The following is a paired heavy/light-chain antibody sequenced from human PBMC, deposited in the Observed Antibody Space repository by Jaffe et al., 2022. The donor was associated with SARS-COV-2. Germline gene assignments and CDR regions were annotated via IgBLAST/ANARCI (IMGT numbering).Light chain of an antibody. V-gene: IGKV4-1*01. CDR2: WAS. CDR3: QQYYSTLRT. Sequence: DIVMTQSPDSLAVSLGERATINCKSSQSVLYSSNNKNYLGWYQQKPGQPPKLLIYWASTRESGVPDRFSGSGSGTDFTLTISSLQAEDVAVYYCQQYYSTLRTFGQGTKVEIK. J-gene: IGKJ1*01. CDR1: QSVLYSSNNKNY.
Heavy chain of an antibody. Sequence: QVQLVESGGGVVQPGRSLRLSCAASGFTFSSYPMHWVRQAPDKGLEWVAVISYDGSNKNYADSVKGRFTFSRDNSKNTLYLQMDSLRTEDTAVYYCVRADCSGDYCSDYWGQGTLVTVSS. J-gene: IGHJ4*02. CDR3: VRADCSGDYCSDY. D-gene: IGHD2-15*01. CDR1: GFTFSSYP. CDR2: ISYDGSNK. V-gene: IGHV3-30*04.